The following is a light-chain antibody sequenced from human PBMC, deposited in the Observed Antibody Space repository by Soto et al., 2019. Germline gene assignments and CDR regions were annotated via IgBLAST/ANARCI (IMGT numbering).Light chain of an antibody. CDR2: EVS. V-gene: IGLV2-14*01. CDR3: SSYTSTSTPVV. J-gene: IGLJ2*01. Sequence: QSALTQPASVSGSPGQSITISCTGTNSDVGGYNYVSWYQQHPGKAPKLMIYEVSNRPSGVSNRFSGSKSGNTASLTISGLQAEDEAAYYCSSYTSTSTPVVFGGGTKLTVL. CDR1: NSDVGGYNY.